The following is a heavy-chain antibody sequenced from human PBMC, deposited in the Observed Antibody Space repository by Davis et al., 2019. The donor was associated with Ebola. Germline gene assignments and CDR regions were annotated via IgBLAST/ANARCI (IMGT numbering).Heavy chain of an antibody. CDR1: GGSFSGYY. Sequence: MPSETLSLTCAVYGGSFSGYYWSWIRQPPGKGLEWIWEINHSGSTNYNPSLKSRVTISVDTSKNQFSLKLSSVTAADTAVYYCARDVWAYYFDYWGQGTLVTVSS. CDR3: ARDVWAYYFDY. J-gene: IGHJ4*02. D-gene: IGHD2-8*01. V-gene: IGHV4-34*01. CDR2: INHSGST.